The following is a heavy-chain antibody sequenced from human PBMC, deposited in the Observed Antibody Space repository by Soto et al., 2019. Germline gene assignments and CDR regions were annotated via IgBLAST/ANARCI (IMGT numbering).Heavy chain of an antibody. V-gene: IGHV3-23*01. CDR2: ISVSAGST. CDR1: GFTFSNYA. J-gene: IGHJ4*02. Sequence: EVQLLESGGGLVQPGGSLGLSCAASGFTFSNYAMSWVRQAPGKGLEWVSGISVSAGSTYYADSVKGRFTISRDNSKNTLYVQMNSLRVDDTAVYYCAKDAGSVCSGGSCYFQALDSWGQGTLVTVSS. CDR3: AKDAGSVCSGGSCYFQALDS. D-gene: IGHD2-15*01.